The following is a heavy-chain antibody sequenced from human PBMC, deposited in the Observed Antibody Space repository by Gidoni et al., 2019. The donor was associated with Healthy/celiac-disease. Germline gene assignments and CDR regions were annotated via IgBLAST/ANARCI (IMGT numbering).Heavy chain of an antibody. J-gene: IGHJ4*02. D-gene: IGHD3-16*02. V-gene: IGHV4-34*01. Sequence: QVQLQQWGAGLLKPSETLSLTCAVYGGSFSGYYWSWIRQPPGKGLEWIGEINHSGSTNSNPSLKSRVTISVDTSKNQFSLKLSSVTAADTAVYYCALGELSSPDYWGQGTLVTVSS. CDR2: INHSGST. CDR3: ALGELSSPDY. CDR1: GGSFSGYY.